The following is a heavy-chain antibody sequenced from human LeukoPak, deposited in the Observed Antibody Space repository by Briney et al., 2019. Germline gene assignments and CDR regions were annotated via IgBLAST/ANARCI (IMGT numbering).Heavy chain of an antibody. Sequence: GGSLRLSCAASGFTFSICAMNWVRQAPGKGLEWVSGITGSGGSTYYADSVKGRFAISRDSSKNTVYLQMNSLKAEDTAVYYCAKADGSYKTLIDYWGQGTLVTVSS. D-gene: IGHD3-10*01. CDR1: GFTFSICA. J-gene: IGHJ4*02. V-gene: IGHV3-23*01. CDR3: AKADGSYKTLIDY. CDR2: ITGSGGST.